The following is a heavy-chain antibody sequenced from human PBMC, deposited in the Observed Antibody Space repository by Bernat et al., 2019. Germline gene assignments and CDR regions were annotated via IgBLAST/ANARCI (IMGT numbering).Heavy chain of an antibody. Sequence: QVQLVESGGGVVQPGRSLRLSCAASGFTFSSYAMHWVRQAPGKGLEWVAVISYDGSNKYYADSVKGRFTISRDNPKNTLYLQMNSLRAEDTAVYYCARARGFRELLGYWGQGTLVTVSS. CDR2: ISYDGSNK. CDR1: GFTFSSYA. J-gene: IGHJ4*02. D-gene: IGHD3-10*01. CDR3: ARARGFRELLGY. V-gene: IGHV3-30*01.